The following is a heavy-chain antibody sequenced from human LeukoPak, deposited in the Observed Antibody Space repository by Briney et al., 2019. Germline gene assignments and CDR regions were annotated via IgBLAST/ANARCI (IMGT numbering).Heavy chain of an antibody. Sequence: ASVKVSCKASGGTFSSYAISWVRQAPGQGLEWMGWISAYNGNTNYAQKFQGRVTMTTDTSTSTAYMELRSLRSDDTAVYYCARGRSSSWYPTYADNDYWGQGTLVTVSS. CDR3: ARGRSSSWYPTYADNDY. D-gene: IGHD6-13*01. V-gene: IGHV1-18*01. CDR2: ISAYNGNT. J-gene: IGHJ4*02. CDR1: GGTFSSYA.